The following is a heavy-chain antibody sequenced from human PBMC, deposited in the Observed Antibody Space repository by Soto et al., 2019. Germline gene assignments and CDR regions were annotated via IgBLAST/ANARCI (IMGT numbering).Heavy chain of an antibody. CDR2: IKQDGSEK. D-gene: IGHD2-2*01. V-gene: IGHV3-7*01. Sequence: GGSLRLSCAASGFTFSSYWMSWVRQAPGKGLEWVANIKQDGSEKYYVDSVKGRFTISRDNAKNSLYLQMNSLRAEDTAVYYCARDLYCSSTSCLYYYYYYYMDVWGKGTTVTVSS. J-gene: IGHJ6*03. CDR3: ARDLYCSSTSCLYYYYYYYMDV. CDR1: GFTFSSYW.